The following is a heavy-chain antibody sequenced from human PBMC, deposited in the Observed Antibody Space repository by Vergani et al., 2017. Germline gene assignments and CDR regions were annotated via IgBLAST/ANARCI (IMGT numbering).Heavy chain of an antibody. J-gene: IGHJ4*02. CDR2: ISASSTVI. Sequence: EVHLVESGGGLVLPGGSLRLSCAASGFKFSETSMNWVRQTPGNGLEWISYISASSTVIYYADSVKGRFTISKDISKNTLYLQMNSLRGDDTAVYYCAREARDTPSSLDYWVQGTLVTVSS. D-gene: IGHD5-24*01. V-gene: IGHV3-48*01. CDR1: GFKFSETS. CDR3: AREARDTPSSLDY.